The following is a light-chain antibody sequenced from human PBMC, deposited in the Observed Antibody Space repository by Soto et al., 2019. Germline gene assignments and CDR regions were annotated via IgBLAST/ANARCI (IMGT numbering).Light chain of an antibody. CDR2: DAS. Sequence: EIVLTQSPATLSLSPGERATLSYRASQSISSYLAWYQQKPGQAPRLLIYDASNRATGIPARFSGSGSGTDFTLTISSLEPEDLAVYYCQQRSNWPLFGPGTKVDIK. J-gene: IGKJ3*01. V-gene: IGKV3-11*01. CDR3: QQRSNWPL. CDR1: QSISSY.